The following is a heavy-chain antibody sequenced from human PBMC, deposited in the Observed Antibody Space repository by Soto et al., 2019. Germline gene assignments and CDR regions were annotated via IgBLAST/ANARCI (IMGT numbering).Heavy chain of an antibody. D-gene: IGHD1-1*01. CDR1: GFTFSSSR. J-gene: IGHJ4*02. CDR3: STLGGPHLESRDY. Sequence: GGSLRLSCAASGFTFSSSRMHWVRQVPGKGLVWVSHIKGDGSDTSYAESVKGRFTVSRDNAKDTLYRQMNNLRAEDTALYYCSTLGGPHLESRDYWGQGTLVTVSS. CDR2: IKGDGSDT. V-gene: IGHV3-74*01.